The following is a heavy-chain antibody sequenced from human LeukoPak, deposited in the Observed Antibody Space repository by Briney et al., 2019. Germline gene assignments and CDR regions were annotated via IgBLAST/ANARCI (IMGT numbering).Heavy chain of an antibody. J-gene: IGHJ6*03. Sequence: ASVKVSCKASGYTFTGYYMHWVRQAPGQGLEWMGWINPNSGGTNYAQKFQGRVTMTRGTSISTAYMELSRLRSDDTAVYYCARPTAITVAGPYYYYMDVWGKGTTVTVSS. CDR2: INPNSGGT. V-gene: IGHV1-2*02. D-gene: IGHD6-19*01. CDR3: ARPTAITVAGPYYYYMDV. CDR1: GYTFTGYY.